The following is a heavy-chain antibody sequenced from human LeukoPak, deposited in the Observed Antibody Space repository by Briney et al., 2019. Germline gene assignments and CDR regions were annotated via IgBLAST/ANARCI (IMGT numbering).Heavy chain of an antibody. J-gene: IGHJ4*02. CDR2: MYYSGTT. Sequence: MTSETLSLNGTVSGGSITSYYRSWIRQSPGKGLEWIGFMYYSGTTNYNPSLKSRVTISLGMSKNQFSLKLSSVTAADTAVYYCARLPMAVTPHVDYWGQGTLVTVSS. CDR3: ARLPMAVTPHVDY. V-gene: IGHV4-59*01. CDR1: GGSITSYY. D-gene: IGHD2-21*02.